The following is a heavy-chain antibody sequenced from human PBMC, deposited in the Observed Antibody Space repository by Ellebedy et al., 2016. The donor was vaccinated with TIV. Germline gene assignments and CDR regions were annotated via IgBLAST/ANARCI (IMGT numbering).Heavy chain of an antibody. CDR1: GASISVGGTF. CDR2: IYHTGTN. J-gene: IGHJ3*01. V-gene: IGHV4-39*01. D-gene: IGHD5-24*01. CDR3: VRINYAHVFDV. Sequence: SETLSLXXSVSGASISVGGTFWAWIRQPPGRTLEWIGTIYHTGTNYSHPSVKTRVTISVETSKNQFSLKMNSVTASDTAVYYCVRINYAHVFDVWGQGTTVTVSS.